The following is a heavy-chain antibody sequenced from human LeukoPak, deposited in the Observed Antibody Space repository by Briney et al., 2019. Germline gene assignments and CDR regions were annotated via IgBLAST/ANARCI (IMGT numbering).Heavy chain of an antibody. CDR2: IYTSGST. CDR3: AREGRYQLLYGSFDY. D-gene: IGHD2-2*02. CDR1: GGSISSYY. V-gene: IGHV4-4*07. J-gene: IGHJ4*02. Sequence: SETLSLTCTVSGGSISSYYWSWIRQPAGKGLEWIGRIYTSGSTNYNPSLKSRVTMSVDTSKNQFSLKLSSVTAADTVVYYCAREGRYQLLYGSFDYWGQGTLVTVSS.